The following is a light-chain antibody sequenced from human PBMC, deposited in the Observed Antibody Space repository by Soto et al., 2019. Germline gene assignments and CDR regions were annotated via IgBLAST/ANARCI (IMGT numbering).Light chain of an antibody. CDR2: GAS. Sequence: EIVLTQSPGTLSLSPGERATLSCRASQSVSSNSLAWYQQKPGQAPRLLIYGASSRATCIPDRFSGSGSGTDFTLSISRLEPEDFAVYYCQQYGRSPGTFGQGTKVEIK. CDR1: QSVSSNS. J-gene: IGKJ1*01. V-gene: IGKV3-20*01. CDR3: QQYGRSPGT.